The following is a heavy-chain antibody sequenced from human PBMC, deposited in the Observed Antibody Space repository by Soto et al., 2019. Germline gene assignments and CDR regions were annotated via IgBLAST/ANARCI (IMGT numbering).Heavy chain of an antibody. CDR1: GGSMYSSNW. CDR3: ASLGTTLTSFDS. J-gene: IGHJ4*02. V-gene: IGHV4-4*02. D-gene: IGHD4-4*01. CDR2: IFHSGAA. Sequence: QVQLQESGPRLVEPSGTLSLTCAVSGGSMYSSNWWSWVRQPPGKGLEWIGQIFHSGAANYNLSLKSRVTISLDKSKNQFSLKMSSVTAADTAVYYCASLGTTLTSFDSWGQGTLVTVSS.